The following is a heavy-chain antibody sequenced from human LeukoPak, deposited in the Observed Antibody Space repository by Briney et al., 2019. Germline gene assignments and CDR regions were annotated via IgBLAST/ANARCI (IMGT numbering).Heavy chain of an antibody. CDR2: INPSGGST. CDR1: GYTFTRYY. J-gene: IGHJ6*03. D-gene: IGHD3-10*01. CDR3: ARGPSITMVRGGQWYYYMDV. V-gene: IGHV1-46*01. Sequence: ASVKVSCKASGYTFTRYYMHWVRQAPGQGLEWMGIINPSGGSTNYAQKFKGRVTMTRDTSTNTVYMELSSLRSEDTAVYYCARGPSITMVRGGQWYYYMDVWGKGTTVTISS.